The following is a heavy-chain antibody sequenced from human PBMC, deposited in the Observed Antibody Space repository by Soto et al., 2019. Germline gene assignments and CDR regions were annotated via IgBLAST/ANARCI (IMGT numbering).Heavy chain of an antibody. V-gene: IGHV3-23*01. CDR1: GFTYSRYA. CDR3: AKGRIAVAAPDNWFDP. J-gene: IGHJ5*02. CDR2: ITGGADNT. D-gene: IGHD6-19*01. Sequence: EVKLLESGGGLVQPGGSLRLSCVASGFTYSRYAMSWVRQAPGKGLEWVSTITGGADNTHYADSVKGRLTISRDNSKNTLSLQMNSLRVEDTAVYHCAKGRIAVAAPDNWFDPWGQGSLVTVSS.